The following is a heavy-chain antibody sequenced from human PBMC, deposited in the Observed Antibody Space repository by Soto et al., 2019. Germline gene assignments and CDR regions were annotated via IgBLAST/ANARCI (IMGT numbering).Heavy chain of an antibody. CDR2: INAGNGNT. Sequence: ASVKVSCNASAYTFTNYYMHWVRQAPGQRLEWMGWINAGNGNTKYSQKFQGRVTITRDTSASTAYMELSSLRSEDTAVYYCARGPNPYYFDYWGQGTLVTAPQ. CDR1: AYTFTNYY. V-gene: IGHV1-3*01. J-gene: IGHJ4*02. CDR3: ARGPNPYYFDY.